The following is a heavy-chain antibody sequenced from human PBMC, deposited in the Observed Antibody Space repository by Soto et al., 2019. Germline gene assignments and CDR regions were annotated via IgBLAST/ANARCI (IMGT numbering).Heavy chain of an antibody. Sequence: GGSLRLSCAASGFTYITYAIHWVRQAPGKGLEWVAVVSYDGSRKYYADSVKGRFSISRDNSQNTVYLQMNSLRTEDTAVYYCTRYYGHSYGYSYYGMDVWGQGTTVTVSS. D-gene: IGHD5-18*01. J-gene: IGHJ6*02. CDR3: TRYYGHSYGYSYYGMDV. V-gene: IGHV3-30-3*01. CDR1: GFTYITYA. CDR2: VSYDGSRK.